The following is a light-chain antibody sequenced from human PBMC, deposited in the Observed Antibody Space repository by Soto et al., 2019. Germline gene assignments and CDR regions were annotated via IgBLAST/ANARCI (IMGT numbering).Light chain of an antibody. Sequence: LTQPPSVSAAPGQKVTISCSGSGSNIGNNFVSWYQQRPGSAPTTVIYEDNQRPSGVPDRFSGSTDGSSNSASLTISGLQTEDEADYYCQSYDSSTVVFGGGTKVTVL. V-gene: IGLV6-57*02. J-gene: IGLJ2*01. CDR3: QSYDSSTVV. CDR2: EDN. CDR1: GSNIGNNF.